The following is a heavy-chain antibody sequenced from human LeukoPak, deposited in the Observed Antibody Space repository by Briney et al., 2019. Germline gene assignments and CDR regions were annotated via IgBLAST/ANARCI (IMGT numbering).Heavy chain of an antibody. J-gene: IGHJ5*02. V-gene: IGHV4-59*01. D-gene: IGHD2-15*01. CDR1: GGSISSYY. CDR2: IYYSGST. CDR3: ARHVVVVAATPAWFDP. Sequence: SETLSLTCTVSGGSISSYYWSWIRQPPGKGLEWIGYIYYSGSTNYNPSLKSRVTISVDTSKNQFSLKLSSVTAADTAVYYCARHVVVVAATPAWFDPWGQGTLVTVSS.